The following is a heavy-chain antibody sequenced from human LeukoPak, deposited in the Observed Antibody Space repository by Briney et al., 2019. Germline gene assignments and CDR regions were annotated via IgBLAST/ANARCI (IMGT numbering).Heavy chain of an antibody. J-gene: IGHJ4*02. CDR1: GFTFSSYA. V-gene: IGHV3-23*01. CDR3: AKAPAYDFWSGYFDY. Sequence: GGSLRLSCAASGFTFSSYAMSWVRQAPGKGLEWVSAISGSGGSTYYADSVKGRFTISRDNSKNTLYLQMNSLRAEDTAVYYCAKAPAYDFWSGYFDYWGQGTLDTVSS. D-gene: IGHD3-3*01. CDR2: ISGSGGST.